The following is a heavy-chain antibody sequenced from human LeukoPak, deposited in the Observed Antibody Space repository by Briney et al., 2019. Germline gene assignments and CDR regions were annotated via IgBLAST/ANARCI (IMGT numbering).Heavy chain of an antibody. CDR1: GGSISSSSYY. V-gene: IGHV4-39*07. CDR3: AKGIPYYMDV. Sequence: PSETLSLTCTVSGGSISSSSYYWGWIRQPPGKGLEWIGSIYYSGSTYYNPSLKSRVTISVDTSKNQFSLELSSVTAADTAVYYCAKGIPYYMDVWGKGTTVTVSS. CDR2: IYYSGST. J-gene: IGHJ6*03.